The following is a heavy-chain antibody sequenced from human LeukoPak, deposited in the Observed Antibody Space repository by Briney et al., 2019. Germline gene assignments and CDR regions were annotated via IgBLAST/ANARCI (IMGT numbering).Heavy chain of an antibody. CDR2: ISGSGSST. V-gene: IGHV3-23*01. J-gene: IGHJ6*04. D-gene: IGHD2-2*02. CDR3: AKDRVVVPAAIGYYYGMDV. Sequence: GGSLGLSCAASGFTFSSYALSWVRQAPGKGLEWVSAISGSGSSTYYADSVKGRFTISRSNSKNTLYLQMNSLRAEDTAVYYCAKDRVVVPAAIGYYYGMDVWGKGTTVTVSS. CDR1: GFTFSSYA.